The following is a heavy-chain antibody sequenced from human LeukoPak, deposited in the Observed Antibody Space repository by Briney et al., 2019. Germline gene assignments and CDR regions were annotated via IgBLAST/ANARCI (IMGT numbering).Heavy chain of an antibody. CDR3: ARDPSTFGGVIVNTEFYFDY. V-gene: IGHV3-33*01. CDR2: IWYDGSNK. Sequence: GGSLRLSCAASGFTFSSYGMRWVRQAPGKGLEWVAVIWYDGSNKYYADSVKGRFTISRDNSKNTLYLQMNSLRAEDTAVYYCARDPSTFGGVIVNTEFYFDYWGQGTLVTVSS. J-gene: IGHJ4*02. CDR1: GFTFSSYG. D-gene: IGHD3-16*02.